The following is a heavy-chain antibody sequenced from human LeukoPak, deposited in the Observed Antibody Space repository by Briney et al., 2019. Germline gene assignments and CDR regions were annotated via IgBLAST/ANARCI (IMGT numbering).Heavy chain of an antibody. V-gene: IGHV1-2*06. CDR1: RYTFTGYY. J-gene: IGHJ4*02. CDR2: INPNSGGT. D-gene: IGHD6-19*01. Sequence: ASVKVSCKASRYTFTGYYMHWVRQAPGQGLEWMGRINPNSGGTNYAQKFQGRVTMTRDTSISTAYMELSRLRSDDTAVYYCARVRLNSSGWYKGGIDYWGQGTLVTVSS. CDR3: ARVRLNSSGWYKGGIDY.